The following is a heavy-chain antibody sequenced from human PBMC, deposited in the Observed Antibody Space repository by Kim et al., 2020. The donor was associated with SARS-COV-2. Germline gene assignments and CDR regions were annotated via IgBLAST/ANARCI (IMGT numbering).Heavy chain of an antibody. J-gene: IGHJ4*02. Sequence: GGSLRLSCAASGFTFSSYGMHWVRQAPGKGLEWVAVIWYDGSNKYYADSVKGRFTISRDNSKNTLYLQMNSLRAEDTAVYYCARNWRYFDWPDDYWGQGTLVTVSS. CDR1: GFTFSSYG. V-gene: IGHV3-33*01. CDR3: ARNWRYFDWPDDY. D-gene: IGHD3-9*01. CDR2: IWYDGSNK.